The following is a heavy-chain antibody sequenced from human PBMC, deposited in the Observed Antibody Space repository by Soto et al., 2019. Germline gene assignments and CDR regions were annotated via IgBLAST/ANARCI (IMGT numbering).Heavy chain of an antibody. CDR2: INAGNGNT. J-gene: IGHJ6*02. CDR1: GYTFTSYV. Sequence: ASVKVSCKASGYTFTSYVMHWVRQAPGQRLEWMGWINAGNGNTKYSQKFQGRVTITRDTSASTAYMELSSLRSEDTAVYYCASEAIAAAAVYGMDVWGQGTMVTVSS. V-gene: IGHV1-3*01. CDR3: ASEAIAAAAVYGMDV. D-gene: IGHD6-13*01.